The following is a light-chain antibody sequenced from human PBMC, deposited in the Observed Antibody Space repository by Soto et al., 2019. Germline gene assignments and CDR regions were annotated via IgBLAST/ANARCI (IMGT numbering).Light chain of an antibody. V-gene: IGKV4-1*01. CDR2: WAS. CDR1: QNILYSSNNKNY. CDR3: QQYYISPLT. Sequence: DIVMTQSPDSLAVSLGERATINCKSSQNILYSSNNKNYLAWYQQKPGQPPKLLIYWASTRESGVPDRFSGSGSGTDFTLTISSLQAEDVAVYYCQQYYISPLTFGGGTKVDIK. J-gene: IGKJ4*01.